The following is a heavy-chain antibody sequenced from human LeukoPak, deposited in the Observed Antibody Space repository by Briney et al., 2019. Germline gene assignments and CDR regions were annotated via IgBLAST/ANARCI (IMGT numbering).Heavy chain of an antibody. J-gene: IGHJ6*03. CDR1: GYSISSGYY. Sequence: SETLSLTCTVSGYSISSGYYWGWIRQPPGKGLEWIGSIYHSGSTYYNPSLKSRVTISVDTSKNQFSLKLSSVTAADTAVYYCARNNWNPNGYYMDVWGKGTTVTVSS. D-gene: IGHD1-20*01. CDR2: IYHSGST. CDR3: ARNNWNPNGYYMDV. V-gene: IGHV4-38-2*02.